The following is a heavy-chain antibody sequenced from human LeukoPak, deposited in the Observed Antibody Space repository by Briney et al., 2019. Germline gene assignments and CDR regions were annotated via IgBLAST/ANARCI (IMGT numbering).Heavy chain of an antibody. V-gene: IGHV4-30-4*08. J-gene: IGHJ6*03. Sequence: SQTLSLTCTVSGGSISSGDYYWSWIRQPPGKGLEWIGYIYYSGSTYYNPSLKSRVTISVDTSKNQFSLKLSSVTAADKAVYYCARVNIVVVPAAGNYYYYYYMDVWGKGTTVTVSS. CDR3: ARVNIVVVPAAGNYYYYYYMDV. CDR1: GGSISSGDYY. D-gene: IGHD2-2*01. CDR2: IYYSGST.